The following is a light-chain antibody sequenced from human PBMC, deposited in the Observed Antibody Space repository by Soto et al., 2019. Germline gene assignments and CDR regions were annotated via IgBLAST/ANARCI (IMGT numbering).Light chain of an antibody. CDR3: AAWDDSLNGNV. J-gene: IGLJ1*01. V-gene: IGLV1-44*01. Sequence: QSFLTQPPSASGTPGQRVTISCSGSSSNSGSNTVNWYQQLPGTAPKLLIYSNNQRPSGVPDRFSSSKSGTSASLAISGLQSEDEADYYCAAWDDSLNGNVFGTGTKVTVL. CDR1: SSNSGSNT. CDR2: SNN.